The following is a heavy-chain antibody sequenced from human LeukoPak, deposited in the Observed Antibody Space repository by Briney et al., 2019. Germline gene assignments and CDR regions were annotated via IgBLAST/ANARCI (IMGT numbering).Heavy chain of an antibody. J-gene: IGHJ4*02. V-gene: IGHV3-48*02. D-gene: IGHD3-9*01. CDR3: ARGPPVLRYFDWPSEYYFDY. CDR1: GFTFSSYS. CDR2: ISSSSSTI. Sequence: PGGSLRLSCAASGFTFSSYSMNWVRQAPGKGLEWVSYISSSSSTIYYADSVKGRFTISRDNAKNSLYLQMNSLRDEDTAVYYCARGPPVLRYFDWPSEYYFDYWGQGTLVTVSS.